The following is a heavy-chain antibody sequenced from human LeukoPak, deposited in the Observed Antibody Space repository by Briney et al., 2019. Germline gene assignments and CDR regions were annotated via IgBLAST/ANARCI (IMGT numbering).Heavy chain of an antibody. D-gene: IGHD2-15*01. V-gene: IGHV1-2*02. CDR2: INPNSGGT. CDR1: GYTFTGYY. Sequence: ASVKVSCKASGYTFTGYYMHWVRQAPGQGLEWMGWINPNSGGTNYAQKFQGRVTMTRDTSISIAYMELSRLGSDDTAVYYCARGGAVVVVAANPRGGNWFDPWGQGTLVTVSS. J-gene: IGHJ5*02. CDR3: ARGGAVVVVAANPRGGNWFDP.